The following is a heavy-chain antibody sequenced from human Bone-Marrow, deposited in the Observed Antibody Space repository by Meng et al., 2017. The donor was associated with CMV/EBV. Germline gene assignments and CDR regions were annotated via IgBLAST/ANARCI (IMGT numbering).Heavy chain of an antibody. CDR2: IIPIFGTA. CDR1: GGTFSSYA. D-gene: IGHD1-7*01. Sequence: SVKVSCKASGGTFSSYAISWVRQAPGQGLEWMGGIIPIFGTANYAQKFQGRVTITTDESTSTAYMELSSLRSEDTAVYYCARDREYNWNYLPYYYYYGMDVWGQGTTVTVSS. V-gene: IGHV1-69*05. J-gene: IGHJ6*02. CDR3: ARDREYNWNYLPYYYYYGMDV.